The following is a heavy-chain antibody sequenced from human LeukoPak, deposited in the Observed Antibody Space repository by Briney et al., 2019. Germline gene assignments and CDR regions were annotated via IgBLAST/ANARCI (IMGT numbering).Heavy chain of an antibody. CDR3: ARNSSTIVPRIRTAIGFDS. CDR2: IYYSGST. V-gene: IGHV4-39*01. J-gene: IGHJ4*02. Sequence: NPSETLSLTCTVSGGSITGGSYYWAWIRQSPGMGLEWIGSIYYSGSTHYSSSLKSRVTISVDTSKNLFSLRLNSVTAADTAIYYCARNSSTIVPRIRTAIGFDSWGQGTRVTVSS. D-gene: IGHD2-21*02. CDR1: GGSITGGSYY.